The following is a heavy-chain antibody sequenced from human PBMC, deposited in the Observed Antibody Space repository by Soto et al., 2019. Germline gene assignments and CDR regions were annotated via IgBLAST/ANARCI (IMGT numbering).Heavy chain of an antibody. Sequence: QITLKESGPTLVQPTQTLTLTCAFSGFSLSTSAVGVGWIRQPPGKALEWLALIYWEDDKRYSPSLKSRLTVTKDTSKKQVVLTMTNMDPVDTATYYCAHRRGSSSSSYNWFDPWGQGTLVTVSS. J-gene: IGHJ5*02. D-gene: IGHD6-6*01. CDR2: IYWEDDK. CDR1: GFSLSTSAVG. CDR3: AHRRGSSSSSYNWFDP. V-gene: IGHV2-5*02.